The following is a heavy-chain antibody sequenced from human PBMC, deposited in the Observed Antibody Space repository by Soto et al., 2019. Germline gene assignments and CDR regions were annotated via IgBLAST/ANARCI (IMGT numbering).Heavy chain of an antibody. J-gene: IGHJ4*02. D-gene: IGHD2-21*02. CDR1: GYTFFTYG. CDR2: ISTYNGNT. Sequence: ASVKVSCKASGYTFFTYGITWVRQAPGQGLEWMGWISTYNGNTNYAENLQGRVTMTTDTSTRTAYMELRSLRSDDTAVYYCARVRFGDPFGFWGQGTLVTVSS. CDR3: ARVRFGDPFGF. V-gene: IGHV1-18*01.